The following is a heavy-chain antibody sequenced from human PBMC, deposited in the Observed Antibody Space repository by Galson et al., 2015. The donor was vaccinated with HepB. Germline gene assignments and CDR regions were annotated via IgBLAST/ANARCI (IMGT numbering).Heavy chain of an antibody. CDR2: ISSSSSTI. V-gene: IGHV3-48*04. J-gene: IGHJ5*02. CDR1: GFTFSSYS. D-gene: IGHD3-10*01. Sequence: SLRLSCAASGFTFSSYSMNWVRQAPGKGLEWVSYISSSSSTIYYADSVKGRFTISRDNAKNSLYLQMNSLRAEDTAVYYCASHYGSGSYWVNSLDLGSPIGWFDPWGQGTLVTVSS. CDR3: ASHYGSGSYWVNSLDLGSPIGWFDP.